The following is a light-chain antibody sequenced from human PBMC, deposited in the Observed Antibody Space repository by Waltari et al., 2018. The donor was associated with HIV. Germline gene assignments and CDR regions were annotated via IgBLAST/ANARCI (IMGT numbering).Light chain of an antibody. CDR1: QSISNY. V-gene: IGKV1-39*01. CDR3: QQSYSNSA. Sequence: DIQMTQSPSSLSASVGDRVTITCRESQSISNYLNWYQKKPGKAPKVLVYAASILRSGVPSRFSGSGSGTDFTLTISSLQPEDFATYYCQQSYSNSAFGQGTKVEIK. J-gene: IGKJ1*01. CDR2: AAS.